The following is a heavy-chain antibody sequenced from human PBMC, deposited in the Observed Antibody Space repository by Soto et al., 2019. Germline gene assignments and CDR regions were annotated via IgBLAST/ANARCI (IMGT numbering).Heavy chain of an antibody. J-gene: IGHJ4*02. Sequence: PRRSXRVACAACGVRLIIYAMHLLRHAPGKGLEYVSAISSNWGSTYYADSVKGRFTISRENSKNTLYLQMSSLRAEDTDVYYCVTLPDIVLLQADTGLDYRGPGPL. V-gene: IGHV3-64D*06. CDR3: VTLPDIVLLQADTGLDY. D-gene: IGHD2-2*01. CDR2: ISSNWGST. CDR1: GVRLIIYA.